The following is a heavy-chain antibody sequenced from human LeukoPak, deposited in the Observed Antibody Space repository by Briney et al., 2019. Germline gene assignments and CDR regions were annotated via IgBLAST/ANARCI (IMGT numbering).Heavy chain of an antibody. D-gene: IGHD4-17*01. Sequence: PGGSLRLSCAASGFTFSSYSMNWVRQAPGKGLEWVSYISSSSSTIYYADSVKGRFTISRDNAKNTLYLQMNSLRAEDTAVYYCARERTVNAFDIWGQGTMVTVSS. V-gene: IGHV3-48*01. CDR3: ARERTVNAFDI. CDR2: ISSSSSTI. CDR1: GFTFSSYS. J-gene: IGHJ3*02.